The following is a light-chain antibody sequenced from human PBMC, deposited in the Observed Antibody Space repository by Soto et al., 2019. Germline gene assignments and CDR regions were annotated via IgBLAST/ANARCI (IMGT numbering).Light chain of an antibody. CDR1: SGHSTYV. V-gene: IGLV4-69*01. CDR3: QTWGTGIRV. Sequence: QSVLTQSPSASASLGASVNLTCTLSSGHSTYVIAWHQQQPEKGPRYLMKLYSDGSHNKGDGVPDRFSGSSSGAERYLTISSLQSEDEADYYCQTWGTGIRVFGGGTKVTVL. CDR2: LYSDGSH. J-gene: IGLJ3*02.